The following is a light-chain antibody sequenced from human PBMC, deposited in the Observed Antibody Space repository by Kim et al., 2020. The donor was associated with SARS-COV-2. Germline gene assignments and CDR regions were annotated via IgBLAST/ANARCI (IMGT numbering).Light chain of an antibody. J-gene: IGKJ4*01. CDR1: HSVCIN. V-gene: IGKV3-11*01. Sequence: SGEGATRSCRASHSVCINLAWYQQTPGQAPRLLIYDASIRAPGIPDRFSGSGSGTDFTLTIGSLEPRDFAIYYCQQRGNWPPALTFGGGTKVDIK. CDR3: QQRGNWPPALT. CDR2: DAS.